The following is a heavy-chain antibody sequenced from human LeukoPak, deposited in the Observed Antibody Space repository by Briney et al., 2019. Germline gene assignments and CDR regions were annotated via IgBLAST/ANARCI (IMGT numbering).Heavy chain of an antibody. CDR2: VSGSGGRV. D-gene: IGHD6-19*01. CDR1: GFTFNNYA. CDR3: AREQFEDAYSSGWGYRWFDP. Sequence: GGSLRLSCAASGFTFNNYAMNWVRQSPGEGLEWVSGVSGSGGRVYYADSVRGRFTISRDNSKNTLYLQMNSLRAEDTAVYYCAREQFEDAYSSGWGYRWFDPWGQGTLVTVSS. V-gene: IGHV3-23*01. J-gene: IGHJ5*02.